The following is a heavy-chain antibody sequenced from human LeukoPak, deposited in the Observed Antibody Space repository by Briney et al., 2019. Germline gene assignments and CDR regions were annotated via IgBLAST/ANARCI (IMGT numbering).Heavy chain of an antibody. V-gene: IGHV3-30*02. CDR1: GFTLSSYG. D-gene: IGHD3-10*01. Sequence: GVSLRLSCAASGFTLSSYGMHWVRQAPGKGLEWVAFTRYDGSNKYYADSVKGRFTISRDNSENTLWLQMTSLRAEDTAVYYCAKAPVRGVISHLDYWGQGTLVTVSS. CDR3: AKAPVRGVISHLDY. J-gene: IGHJ4*02. CDR2: TRYDGSNK.